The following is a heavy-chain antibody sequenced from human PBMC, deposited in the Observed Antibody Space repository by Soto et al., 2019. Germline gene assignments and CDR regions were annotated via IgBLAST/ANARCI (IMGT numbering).Heavy chain of an antibody. CDR1: GGTFSSYA. Sequence: SVKVSCKASGGTFSSYAISWVRQAPGQGLEWMGGIIPIFGTANYAQKFQGRVTITADESTSTAYMELSSLRSEDTAVYYCAGPPELTRIYYYYGLAVWGQGTTVTVSS. CDR2: IIPIFGTA. J-gene: IGHJ6*02. CDR3: AGPPELTRIYYYYGLAV. V-gene: IGHV1-69*13. D-gene: IGHD1-7*01.